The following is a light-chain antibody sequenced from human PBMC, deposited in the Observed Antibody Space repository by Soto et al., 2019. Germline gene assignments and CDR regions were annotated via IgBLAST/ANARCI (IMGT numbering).Light chain of an antibody. Sequence: DIQMTQSPSTLSASVGDRVTITCRASQSISSWLAWYQPKPGKAPKLLIYKASSLESGVPSRFSGSGSGTEFTLTISSLQPNDFENYYYQQNNSYSPTFRQGTKVDIK. V-gene: IGKV1-5*03. CDR3: QQNNSYSPT. CDR2: KAS. J-gene: IGKJ1*01. CDR1: QSISSW.